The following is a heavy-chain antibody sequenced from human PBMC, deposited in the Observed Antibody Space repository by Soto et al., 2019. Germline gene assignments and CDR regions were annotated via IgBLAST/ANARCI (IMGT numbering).Heavy chain of an antibody. J-gene: IGHJ6*02. CDR3: ARRNYDFWSGYYTGGNEYPIPYYYYGMDV. V-gene: IGHV1-8*01. D-gene: IGHD3-3*01. CDR1: GYTFTSYD. Sequence: ASVKVSCKASGYTFTSYDINWVRQATGQGLEWMGWMNPNSGNTGYAQKFQGRVTMTRNTSISTAYMELSSLRSEDTAVYYCARRNYDFWSGYYTGGNEYPIPYYYYGMDVWGQGTTVTVSS. CDR2: MNPNSGNT.